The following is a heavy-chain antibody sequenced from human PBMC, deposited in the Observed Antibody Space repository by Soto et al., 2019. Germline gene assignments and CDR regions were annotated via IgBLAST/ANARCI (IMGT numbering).Heavy chain of an antibody. Sequence: QVQLQESGPGLVKPSQTLSLTCTVSGGSISGSPYYWAWVRLHPGKGLEWIGYIYYSGNTYYNPSLKSRPSISVDTSKNQFSLKLTSVTAADTAVYYCARAQIELFGGVIEHFDCWGQGTLVTVSS. CDR2: IYYSGNT. CDR3: ARAQIELFGGVIEHFDC. V-gene: IGHV4-31*03. J-gene: IGHJ4*02. CDR1: GGSISGSPYY. D-gene: IGHD3-16*02.